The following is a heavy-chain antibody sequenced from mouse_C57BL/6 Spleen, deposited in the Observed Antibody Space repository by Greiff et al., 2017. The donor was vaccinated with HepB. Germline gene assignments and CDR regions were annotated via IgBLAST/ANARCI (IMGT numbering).Heavy chain of an antibody. V-gene: IGHV1-80*01. D-gene: IGHD2-4*01. CDR1: GYAFSSYW. CDR2: IYPGDGDT. CDR3: AREGLRRVYVDAMDY. Sequence: QVQLQQSGAELVKPGASVKISCKASGYAFSSYWMNWVKQRPGKGLEWIGQIYPGDGDTNYNGKFKGKATLTADKSSSTAYMQLSSLTSEDSAVYFCAREGLRRVYVDAMDYWGQGTSVTVSS. J-gene: IGHJ4*01.